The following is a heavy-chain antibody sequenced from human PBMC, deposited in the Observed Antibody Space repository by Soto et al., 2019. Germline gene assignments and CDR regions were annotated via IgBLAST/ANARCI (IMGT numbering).Heavy chain of an antibody. J-gene: IGHJ6*02. CDR2: ISYDGSNK. D-gene: IGHD3-3*02. V-gene: IGHV3-30*18. CDR1: GFTFSSYG. Sequence: QVQLVESGGGVVQPGRSLRLSCAASGFTFSSYGMHWVRQAPGKGLEWVAVISYDGSNKYYADSVKGRFTISRDNSKNALYLQMNSLRAEDTAVYYCAKLAGSYYSYYGMDVWGQGTTVTVSS. CDR3: AKLAGSYYSYYGMDV.